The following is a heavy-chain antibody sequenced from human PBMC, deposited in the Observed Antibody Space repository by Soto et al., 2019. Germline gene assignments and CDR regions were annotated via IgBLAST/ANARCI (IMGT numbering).Heavy chain of an antibody. J-gene: IGHJ6*02. Sequence: GGSLRLSCAASGFTVSSNYMSWVRQAPGKGLEWDSVIYSGGSTYYADSVKGRFTISRDNSKNTLYLQMNSLRAEDTAVYYCAADMYYYDSSGYLDAGGMDVWGQGTTVTVSS. CDR3: AADMYYYDSSGYLDAGGMDV. CDR1: GFTVSSNY. CDR2: IYSGGST. V-gene: IGHV3-53*01. D-gene: IGHD3-22*01.